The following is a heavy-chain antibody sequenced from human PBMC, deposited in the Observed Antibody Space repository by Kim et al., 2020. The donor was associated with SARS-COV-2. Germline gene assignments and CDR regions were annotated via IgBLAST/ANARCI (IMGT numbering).Heavy chain of an antibody. J-gene: IGHJ4*02. Sequence: SETLSLTCAVYGGSFSGYYWSWIRQPPGKGLEWIGEINHSGSTNYNPSLKSRVTISVDTSKNQFSLKLSSVTAADTAVYYCARGSGNDSSLPRPYRYFDYWGQGTLVTVSS. CDR1: GGSFSGYY. V-gene: IGHV4-34*01. D-gene: IGHD3-22*01. CDR2: INHSGST. CDR3: ARGSGNDSSLPRPYRYFDY.